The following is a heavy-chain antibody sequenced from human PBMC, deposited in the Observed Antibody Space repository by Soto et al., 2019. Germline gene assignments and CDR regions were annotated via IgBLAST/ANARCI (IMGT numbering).Heavy chain of an antibody. Sequence: SETLSLTCAVYGGSFSGYYWSWIRQPPGKGLEWIGEINHSGSTNYNPSLKSRVTISVDTSKNQFSLKLSSVTAADTAVYYCARVDRRHPPRIAARPNYYYYGMDVWGQGTTVTVSS. CDR2: INHSGST. D-gene: IGHD6-6*01. J-gene: IGHJ6*02. CDR1: GGSFSGYY. CDR3: ARVDRRHPPRIAARPNYYYYGMDV. V-gene: IGHV4-34*01.